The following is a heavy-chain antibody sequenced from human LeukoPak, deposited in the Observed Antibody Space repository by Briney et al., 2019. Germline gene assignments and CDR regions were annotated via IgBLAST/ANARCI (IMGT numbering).Heavy chain of an antibody. J-gene: IGHJ4*02. CDR3: TAGAY. V-gene: IGHV3-15*04. CDR2: LGSKAAGGTT. CDR1: EFTLSSAW. Sequence: GGSLRLSCVASEFTLSSAWVSWVRQAPGKGLEWVGRLGSKAAGGTTDYAAPVKDRFTISRHDSKNTLYLQMDSLKTEDTAFYYCTAGAYCGQGTLVTVSS.